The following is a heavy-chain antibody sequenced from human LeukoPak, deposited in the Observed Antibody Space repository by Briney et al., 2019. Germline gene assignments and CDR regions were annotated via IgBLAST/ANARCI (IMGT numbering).Heavy chain of an antibody. V-gene: IGHV4-39*07. CDR1: GGSISSSSYY. J-gene: IGHJ4*02. Sequence: SETLSLTCTVSGGSISSSSYYWGWIRQPPGKGLEWIGSIYYSGSTYYNPSLKSRVTISVDTSKKQFSLKLTSVTAADTAVYYCARAREDDYVWGSYRYTLRFDYWGQGTLVTVSS. CDR2: IYYSGST. CDR3: ARAREDDYVWGSYRYTLRFDY. D-gene: IGHD3-16*02.